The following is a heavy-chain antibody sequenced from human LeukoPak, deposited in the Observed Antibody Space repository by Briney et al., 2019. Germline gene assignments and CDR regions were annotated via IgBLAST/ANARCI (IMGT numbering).Heavy chain of an antibody. J-gene: IGHJ4*02. V-gene: IGHV5-10-1*01. D-gene: IGHD2-15*01. CDR1: GSTFTTYW. CDR3: GYCGGSCYIPDY. Sequence: GESLKISCRGSGSTFTTYWINWVRQMPGKGLEWMGRINPSDSNTYYSPSFQGHVTISADKSINTAYLQWSSLKASDTAMYYCGYCGGSCYIPDYWGQGTLITVSS. CDR2: INPSDSNT.